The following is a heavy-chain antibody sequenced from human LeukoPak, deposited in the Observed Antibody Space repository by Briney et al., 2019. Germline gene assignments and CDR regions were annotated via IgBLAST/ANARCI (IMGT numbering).Heavy chain of an antibody. V-gene: IGHV1-24*01. J-gene: IGHJ4*02. CDR3: ATERIVGATIGY. CDR2: FDPEDGET. D-gene: IGHD1-26*01. Sequence: ASVKVSCKVSGYTLTELSMHWVRQAPGKGLEWMGGFDPEDGETIYAQKIQGRVTMTEDTSTDTAYMELSSLRSEDTAVYYCATERIVGATIGYWGQGTLVTVSS. CDR1: GYTLTELS.